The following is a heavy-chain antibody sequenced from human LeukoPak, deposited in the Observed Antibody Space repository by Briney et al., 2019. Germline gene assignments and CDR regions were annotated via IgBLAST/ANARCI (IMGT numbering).Heavy chain of an antibody. CDR3: ARDDNWNFDY. D-gene: IGHD1-1*01. Sequence: GGSLRLSCAASGFTFSRYWMHWVRQAPGKGLVWVSHINSDGSGTSYADSVKGRFTISRDNAKNTLYLQMNSLRAEDTAVYYCARDDNWNFDYWGQGTLVTVSS. CDR1: GFTFSRYW. V-gene: IGHV3-74*01. J-gene: IGHJ4*02. CDR2: INSDGSGT.